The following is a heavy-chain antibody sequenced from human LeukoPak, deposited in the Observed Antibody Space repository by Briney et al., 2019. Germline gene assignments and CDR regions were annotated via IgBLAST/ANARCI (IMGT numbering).Heavy chain of an antibody. CDR1: GDSISSTIHY. Sequence: SETLSLTCTVSGDSISSTIHYWSWLRQPPGKGLEGVGYIYDSGSTSYNPSLKSRVTISVDTSKNQFSLKVTSVTAADTAVYYCARSKDILTGYCFDYWGQGTLVTVSS. V-gene: IGHV4-61*01. J-gene: IGHJ4*02. CDR2: IYDSGST. D-gene: IGHD3-9*01. CDR3: ARSKDILTGYCFDY.